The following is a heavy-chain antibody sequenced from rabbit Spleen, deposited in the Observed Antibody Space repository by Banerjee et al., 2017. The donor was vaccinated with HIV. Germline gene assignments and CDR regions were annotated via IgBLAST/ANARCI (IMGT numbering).Heavy chain of an antibody. D-gene: IGHD2-1*01. V-gene: IGHV1S47*01. CDR3: VRDRANIGGDYGPYYFDL. Sequence: ELVESGGGLVQPGESLKLSCKASGFDFSSYGISWVRQAPGKGPEWIAYIYPGFGIRNYANSVKGRFTISSDNAQNTVFLQMTSLTAADTATYFCVRDRANIGGDYGPYYFDLWGPGTLVTVS. CDR2: IYPGFGIR. CDR1: GFDFSSYG. J-gene: IGHJ4*01.